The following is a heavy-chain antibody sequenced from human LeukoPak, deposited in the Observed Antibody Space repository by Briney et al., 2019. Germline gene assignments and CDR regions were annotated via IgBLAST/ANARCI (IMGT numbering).Heavy chain of an antibody. Sequence: ASVRVSCKASGYTFTDYYIHCLRQAPGQGLEWMGIVNPSGDSTNYAQNFQGRVTMNGDTSTSTVYMELSSLRSEDTAVYYCARVRDGYNDAYDIWGQGTMVTVTS. D-gene: IGHD5-24*01. CDR1: GYTFTDYY. J-gene: IGHJ3*02. V-gene: IGHV1-46*01. CDR3: ARVRDGYNDAYDI. CDR2: VNPSGDST.